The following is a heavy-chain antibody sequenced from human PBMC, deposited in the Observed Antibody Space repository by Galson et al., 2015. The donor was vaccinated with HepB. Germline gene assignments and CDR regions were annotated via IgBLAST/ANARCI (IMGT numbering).Heavy chain of an antibody. CDR3: ARVSMYRTSGVTFYD. CDR2: ISYDGSNK. CDR1: GFTFSSYA. D-gene: IGHD2/OR15-2a*01. Sequence: SLRLSCAASGFTFSSYAMHWVRQAPGKGLEWVAVISYDGSNKYYADSVKGRFTISRDNSKNTLYLQMNSLRAEDTAVYYCARVSMYRTSGVTFYDWGQGTLVTVSS. V-gene: IGHV3-30*04. J-gene: IGHJ4*02.